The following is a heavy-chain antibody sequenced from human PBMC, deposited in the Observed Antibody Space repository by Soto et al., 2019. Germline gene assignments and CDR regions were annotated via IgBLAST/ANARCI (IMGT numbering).Heavy chain of an antibody. Sequence: SETLSLTCAVSGGSISSGGYSWSWIRQPPGKGLEWIGYIYHSGSTYFNPSLKSRVTISVDTSKNQFSLKLTSVTAADTAVYYCARDKITGLFDYWGQGTLVTVSS. D-gene: IGHD2-8*02. CDR2: IYHSGST. V-gene: IGHV4-30-2*01. CDR1: GGSISSGGYS. CDR3: ARDKITGLFDY. J-gene: IGHJ4*02.